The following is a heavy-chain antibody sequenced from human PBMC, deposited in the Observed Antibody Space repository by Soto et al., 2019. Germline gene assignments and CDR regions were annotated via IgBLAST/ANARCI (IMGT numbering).Heavy chain of an antibody. Sequence: SETLSLTCTVSGGSISSSSYYWGWIRQPPGKGLEWIGSIYYSGSTYYNPSLKSRVTISVDTSKNQFSLKLSSVTAADTAVYYCARTYYYDSSGPWGFDYWGQGTLVTVSS. D-gene: IGHD3-22*01. CDR2: IYYSGST. CDR3: ARTYYYDSSGPWGFDY. V-gene: IGHV4-39*01. J-gene: IGHJ4*02. CDR1: GGSISSSSYY.